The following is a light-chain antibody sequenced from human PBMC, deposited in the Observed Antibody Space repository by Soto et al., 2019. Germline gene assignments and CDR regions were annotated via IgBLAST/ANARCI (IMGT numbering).Light chain of an antibody. CDR1: QSVSSY. Sequence: EIVLTQSPATLSLSPGERATLSCRASQSVSSYLAWYQQKPGQAPRLLIYDASNRATGIPARFSGSGSGTEFTLTISSLEPEDFAVYYCQQRRNGPMYTFGQGTKLEMK. CDR3: QQRRNGPMYT. CDR2: DAS. J-gene: IGKJ2*01. V-gene: IGKV3-11*01.